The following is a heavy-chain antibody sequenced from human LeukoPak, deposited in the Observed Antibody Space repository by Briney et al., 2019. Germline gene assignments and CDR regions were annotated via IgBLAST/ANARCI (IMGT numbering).Heavy chain of an antibody. CDR3: ARDGPGYYGSGEHLDY. V-gene: IGHV3-48*03. J-gene: IGHJ4*02. CDR2: ISSSGSTI. CDR1: GFTFSSYE. D-gene: IGHD3-10*01. Sequence: GGSLRLSCAAPGFTFSSYEMNWVRQAPGKGLEWVSYISSSGSTIYYADSVKGRFTISRDNAKNSLYLQMNSLRAEDTAVYYCARDGPGYYGSGEHLDYWGQGTLVTVSS.